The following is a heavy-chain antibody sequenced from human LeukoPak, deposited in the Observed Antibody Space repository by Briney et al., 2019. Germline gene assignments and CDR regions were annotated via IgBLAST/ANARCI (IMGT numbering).Heavy chain of an antibody. Sequence: PSEALSLTCSVSGGSISSYYWSWIRQPPGKGLEYIGYIFYSGRTNYNPSLKSRLTISVDTSKNQFSLTLSSVTAADTAVYYCARGQKYRNGYTVTELGSGYFDYWGQGTLVTVSS. J-gene: IGHJ4*02. CDR3: ARGQKYRNGYTVTELGSGYFDY. V-gene: IGHV4-59*01. CDR2: IFYSGRT. CDR1: GGSISSYY. D-gene: IGHD5-18*01.